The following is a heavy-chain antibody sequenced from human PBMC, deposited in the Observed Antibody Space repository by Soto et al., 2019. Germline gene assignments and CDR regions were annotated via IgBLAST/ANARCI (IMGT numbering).Heavy chain of an antibody. V-gene: IGHV1-3*01. D-gene: IGHD2-2*01. CDR2: INAGNGNT. CDR3: ARDRLAPGRSTFDP. J-gene: IGHJ5*02. Sequence: GASVKVSCKASGYTFTSYARHWVHQAPGQRLEWMGWINAGNGNTKYSQKFQGRVTITRDTSASTAYMELSSLRSEDTAVYYCARDRLAPGRSTFDPWGQGTLVTVS. CDR1: GYTFTSYA.